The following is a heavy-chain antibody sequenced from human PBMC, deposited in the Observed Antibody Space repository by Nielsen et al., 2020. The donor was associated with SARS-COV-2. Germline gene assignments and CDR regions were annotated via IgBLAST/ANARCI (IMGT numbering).Heavy chain of an antibody. CDR3: ARDLGSSYGMDV. CDR1: GFIFSNYW. D-gene: IGHD2-2*01. Sequence: GGSLRLSCAASGFIFSNYWMHWVRQAPGKGLVWVSRINSDGSRTSHADSVKGRFTISRDNAKNTLYLQMNSLRAEDTAVYYCARDLGSSYGMDVWGQGTTVTVSS. CDR2: INSDGSRT. J-gene: IGHJ6*02. V-gene: IGHV3-74*01.